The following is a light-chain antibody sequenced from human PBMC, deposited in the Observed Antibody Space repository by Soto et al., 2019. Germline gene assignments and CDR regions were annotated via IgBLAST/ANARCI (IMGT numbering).Light chain of an antibody. Sequence: DIQMTQSPSSVSASVGDRVTITCRASQGISSWLGWYQQKPGKAPKLLIYAASSLQSGVPSRFSGSGSGTNFTLAISTLQPEDFATYYCQQATSFQFTFGGGTKVEIK. V-gene: IGKV1D-12*01. CDR2: AAS. CDR1: QGISSW. J-gene: IGKJ4*01. CDR3: QQATSFQFT.